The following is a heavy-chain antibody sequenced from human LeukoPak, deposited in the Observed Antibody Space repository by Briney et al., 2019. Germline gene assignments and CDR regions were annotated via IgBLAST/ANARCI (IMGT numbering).Heavy chain of an antibody. CDR1: GFTFSSYW. V-gene: IGHV3-53*01. Sequence: PGGSLRLSCAASGFTFSSYWMSWVRQAPGKGLEWVSVIYSGGSTYYADSVKGRFTISRDNSKNTLYLQMNSLRAEDTAVYYCARTVRDAFDIWGQGTMVTVSS. J-gene: IGHJ3*02. CDR3: ARTVRDAFDI. CDR2: IYSGGST.